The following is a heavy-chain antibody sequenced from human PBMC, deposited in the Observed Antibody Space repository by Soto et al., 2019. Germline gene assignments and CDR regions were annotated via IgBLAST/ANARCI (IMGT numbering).Heavy chain of an antibody. D-gene: IGHD6-19*01. J-gene: IGHJ6*03. Sequence: GGSLRLSCAASGFTFSSYAMSWVRQAPGKGLEWVSAISGSGGSTYYADSVKGRFTISRDNSKNTLYLQMNSLRAEDTAVYYCAKRGGVAGYYYYYYMDVWGKGTTVTVSS. CDR3: AKRGGVAGYYYYYYMDV. V-gene: IGHV3-23*01. CDR1: GFTFSSYA. CDR2: ISGSGGST.